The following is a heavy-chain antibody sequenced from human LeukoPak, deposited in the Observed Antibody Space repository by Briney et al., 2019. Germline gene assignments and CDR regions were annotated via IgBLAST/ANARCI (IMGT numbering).Heavy chain of an antibody. CDR2: INHSGST. Sequence: SETLSLTCTVSGGSISSGDYYWSWIRQHPGKGLEWIGEINHSGSTNYNPSLKSRVTISVDTSKNQFPLKLSSVTAADTAVYYCARVRRNSSSWYRGGGYYFDYWGQGTLVTVSS. D-gene: IGHD6-13*01. CDR3: ARVRRNSSSWYRGGGYYFDY. J-gene: IGHJ4*02. V-gene: IGHV4-39*06. CDR1: GGSISSGDYY.